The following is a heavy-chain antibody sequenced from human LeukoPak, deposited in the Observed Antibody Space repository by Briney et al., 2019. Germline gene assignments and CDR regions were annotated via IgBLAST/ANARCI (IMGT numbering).Heavy chain of an antibody. D-gene: IGHD1-26*01. J-gene: IGHJ4*02. CDR2: ISSSSSTT. V-gene: IGHV3-48*04. CDR1: GFTFSSYS. Sequence: PGGSLRLSCAASGFTFSSYSMNWVRQAPGKGLEWVSYISSSSSTTYYADSVKGRFTISRDNAKNSLYLQMSSLRAEDTAVYYCAKGEVYFDYWGQGTLVTVSS. CDR3: AKGEVYFDY.